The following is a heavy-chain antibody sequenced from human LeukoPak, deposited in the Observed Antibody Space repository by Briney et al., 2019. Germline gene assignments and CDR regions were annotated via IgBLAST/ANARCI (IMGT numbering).Heavy chain of an antibody. CDR3: ATATSLTGTTFDS. D-gene: IGHD1-7*01. CDR1: GFTFSSCW. Sequence: GGSLRLSCAASGFTFSSCWMHWVRQDPGKGLVWVARINSDGSSTSYADSVKGRFTISRDNAKNTLYLQMSSLRVEDTAVYYSATATSLTGTTFDSWGQGTLVTVSS. J-gene: IGHJ4*02. CDR2: INSDGSST. V-gene: IGHV3-74*01.